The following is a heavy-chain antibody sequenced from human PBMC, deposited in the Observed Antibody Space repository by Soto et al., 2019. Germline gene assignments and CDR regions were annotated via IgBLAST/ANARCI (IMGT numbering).Heavy chain of an antibody. Sequence: ASVKVSCKASGYTFTSYAMHWVRQAPGQRLEWMGWINAGNGNTKYSQKFQGRVTITRDTSASTAYMELSSPRSEDTAVYYCARGLYCSSTSCYRYSDAFDIWGQGTMVTVSS. CDR1: GYTFTSYA. V-gene: IGHV1-3*01. CDR3: ARGLYCSSTSCYRYSDAFDI. J-gene: IGHJ3*02. D-gene: IGHD2-2*02. CDR2: INAGNGNT.